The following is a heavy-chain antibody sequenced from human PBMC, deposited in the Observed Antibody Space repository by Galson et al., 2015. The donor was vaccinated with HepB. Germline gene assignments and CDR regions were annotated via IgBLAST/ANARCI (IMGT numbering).Heavy chain of an antibody. D-gene: IGHD1-26*01. Sequence: SLRLSCAASGFTFSSYGMHWVRQAPGKGLEWVSVIYSGGSTYYADSVKGRFTISRDNSKNTLYLQMNSLRAEDTALYYCAREGGSYGYYFDYWGQGTPVTVSS. J-gene: IGHJ4*02. CDR3: AREGGSYGYYFDY. V-gene: IGHV3-NL1*01. CDR1: GFTFSSYG. CDR2: IYSGGST.